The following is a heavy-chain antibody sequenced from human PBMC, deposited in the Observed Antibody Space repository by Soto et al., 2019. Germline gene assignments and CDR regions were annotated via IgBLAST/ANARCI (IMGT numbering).Heavy chain of an antibody. D-gene: IGHD1-1*01. V-gene: IGHV3-11*05. Sequence: KPGGSLRLSCAASGFSFSDYFMSWIRQAPGKGLEWVSYISGSSSYANYADSVKGRFTISRDNAKKSLYMEMNSLRAEDMAVYYCARGALRAGITKADNWGQGTLVTVSS. CDR3: ARGALRAGITKADN. CDR2: ISGSSSYA. CDR1: GFSFSDYF. J-gene: IGHJ4*02.